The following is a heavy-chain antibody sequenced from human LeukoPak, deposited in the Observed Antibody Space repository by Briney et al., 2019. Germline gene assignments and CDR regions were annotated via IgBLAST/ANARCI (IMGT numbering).Heavy chain of an antibody. Sequence: ASVKVSCKVSGDTLTELSMHWVRQAPGKGLEWMGGFHPKYGETIYAQKFQGRVTMTEDTSTDTAYMELSSLRSEDTAVYYCARGYYDFWSAADYMDVWGKGTTVTVSS. D-gene: IGHD3-3*01. CDR2: FHPKYGET. CDR1: GDTLTELS. J-gene: IGHJ6*03. CDR3: ARGYYDFWSAADYMDV. V-gene: IGHV1-24*01.